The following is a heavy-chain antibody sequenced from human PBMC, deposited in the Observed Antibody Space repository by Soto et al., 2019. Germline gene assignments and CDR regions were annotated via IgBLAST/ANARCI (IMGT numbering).Heavy chain of an antibody. Sequence: EVQLVESGGGLVQPGGSLRLSCAASGFTFSSYWMHWVRQAPGKGLVWVSRINRDGSSTSYADSVKGRFTISRVNAKNTLYLQMNSQRAKNTAVYYCAREGAEGYFCSTSCYEHYWGEGTLVIVSS. CDR1: GFTFSSYW. V-gene: IGHV3-74*01. CDR2: INRDGSST. CDR3: AREGAEGYFCSTSCYEHY. J-gene: IGHJ4*02. D-gene: IGHD2-2*01.